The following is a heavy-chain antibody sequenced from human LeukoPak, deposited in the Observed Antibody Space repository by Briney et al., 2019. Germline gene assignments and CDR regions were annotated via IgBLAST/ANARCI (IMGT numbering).Heavy chain of an antibody. J-gene: IGHJ4*02. D-gene: IGHD6-6*01. Sequence: PSETLSLTCAVYGGSFSGYYWSWIRQPPGKGLEWIGEINHSGSTNYNPSLKSRVTISVDMPKNQFSLKLSSVTAADTAVYYCARQAARGFDYWGQGTLVTVSS. CDR3: ARQAARGFDY. CDR2: INHSGST. CDR1: GGSFSGYY. V-gene: IGHV4-34*01.